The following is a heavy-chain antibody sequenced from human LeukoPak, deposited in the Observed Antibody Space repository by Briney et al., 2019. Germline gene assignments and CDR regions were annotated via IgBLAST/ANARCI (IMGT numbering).Heavy chain of an antibody. CDR2: INHSGST. V-gene: IGHV4-34*01. CDR3: ARGRGYAGYCSSTSCPTFDP. J-gene: IGHJ5*02. Sequence: PSETLSLTCAVYGGSFSGYYWSWIRQPPGKGLEWIGEINHSGSTNYNPSLKSRVTISVDTSKNQFSLKLSSVTAADTAVYYCARGRGYAGYCSSTSCPTFDPWGQGTLVTVSS. D-gene: IGHD2-2*01. CDR1: GGSFSGYY.